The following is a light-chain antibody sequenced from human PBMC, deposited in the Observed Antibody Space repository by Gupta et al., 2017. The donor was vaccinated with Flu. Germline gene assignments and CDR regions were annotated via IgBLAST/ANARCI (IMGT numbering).Light chain of an antibody. J-gene: IGKJ4*01. CDR1: QSVTSSY. CDR3: PYYGSSL. Sequence: EIVLTQSPGTLSLSPGERATLSCRASQSVTSSYLAWYQQKPGQAPRRLIYGASSRATGIPDRFSGSGSGTDFTLTISRLEPEDFAVYYCPYYGSSLFGGGTKVEIK. V-gene: IGKV3-20*01. CDR2: GAS.